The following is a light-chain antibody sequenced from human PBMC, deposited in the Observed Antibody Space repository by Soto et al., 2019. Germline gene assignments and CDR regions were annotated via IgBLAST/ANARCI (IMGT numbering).Light chain of an antibody. V-gene: IGKV3-15*01. J-gene: IGKJ5*01. CDR3: QRYGSSPLIT. Sequence: EVVMTQSPATLSVSPGEGATLSGRPSQGIGDTLAWYQHKPGQTPRLLIYDTSTRATGVPARFSGSRSGAEFTLTISRVEPEDFAVYFCQRYGSSPLITFGQGTRLEIK. CDR1: QGIGDT. CDR2: DTS.